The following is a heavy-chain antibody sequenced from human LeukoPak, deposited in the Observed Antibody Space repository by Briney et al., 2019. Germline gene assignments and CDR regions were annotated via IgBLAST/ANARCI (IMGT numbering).Heavy chain of an antibody. CDR2: IIPIFGTA. Sequence: GASVKVSCKASGGTFSSYAISWVRQAPGQGLEWMGGIIPIFGTANYAQRFQGRVTITADESTSTAYMELSSLRSEDTAVYYCARGSIVGESPFFGYWGQGTLVTVSS. CDR3: ARGSIVGESPFFGY. CDR1: GGTFSSYA. J-gene: IGHJ4*02. V-gene: IGHV1-69*13. D-gene: IGHD3-10*01.